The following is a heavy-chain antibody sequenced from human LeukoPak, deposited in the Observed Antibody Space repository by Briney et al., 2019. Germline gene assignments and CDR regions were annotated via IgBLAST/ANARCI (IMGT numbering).Heavy chain of an antibody. CDR2: IYYSGST. CDR3: ARGDDSSGNFDY. D-gene: IGHD3-22*01. J-gene: IGHJ4*02. Sequence: PSETLSLTCTVSGGSISSGDYYWSWIRQPPGKGLEWIGYIYYSGSTYYNPSLKSRVTIPVDTSKNQFSLKLSSVTAADTAVYYCARGDDSSGNFDYWGQGTLVTVSS. V-gene: IGHV4-30-4*08. CDR1: GGSISSGDYY.